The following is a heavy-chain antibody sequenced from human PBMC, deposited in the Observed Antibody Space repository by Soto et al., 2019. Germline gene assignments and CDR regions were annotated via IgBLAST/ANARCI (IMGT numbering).Heavy chain of an antibody. Sequence: QVQTQQGGAGLLKPAETLSLTCAVYGGSFSDYYWSWIRQPPGKGLEGIGEINHSGITNYSPSLKSRVTMSVDTSKNQFSLKLTSVTAADTALYYCARFPFDSNDWTNPRYFDIWGQGTLVTVSS. J-gene: IGHJ4*02. CDR1: GGSFSDYY. V-gene: IGHV4-34*01. D-gene: IGHD3-22*01. CDR2: INHSGIT. CDR3: ARFPFDSNDWTNPRYFDI.